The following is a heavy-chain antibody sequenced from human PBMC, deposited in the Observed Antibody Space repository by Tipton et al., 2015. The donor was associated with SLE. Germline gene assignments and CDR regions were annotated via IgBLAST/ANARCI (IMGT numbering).Heavy chain of an antibody. CDR1: GGSISSGSYY. J-gene: IGHJ3*02. CDR3: ARGLVRFFEWSLRGSDAFDI. Sequence: TLSLTCTVSGGSISSGSYYWSWIRQPAGKGLEWIGRIYNSGSTNYNPSLKSRVTISVDTSKNHFSLKLSSVTAADTAVYYCARGLVRFFEWSLRGSDAFDIWGPGTMVTVSS. D-gene: IGHD3-3*01. V-gene: IGHV4-61*02. CDR2: IYNSGST.